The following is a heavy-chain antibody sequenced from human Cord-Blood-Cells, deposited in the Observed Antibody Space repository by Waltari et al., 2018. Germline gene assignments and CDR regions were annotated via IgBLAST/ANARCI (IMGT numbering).Heavy chain of an antibody. CDR3: AKGRHSSSWYRRDY. CDR1: GFTFSSYG. CDR2: ISYDGSNK. V-gene: IGHV3-30*18. Sequence: QVQLVESGGGVVQPGRSLRLSCAASGFTFSSYGMHWVRQAPGKGLEWVAVISYDGSNKYYADSVKGRFTISRDNSKNTLYLQMNSLRAEDTAVYYCAKGRHSSSWYRRDYWGQGTLVTVSS. D-gene: IGHD6-13*01. J-gene: IGHJ4*02.